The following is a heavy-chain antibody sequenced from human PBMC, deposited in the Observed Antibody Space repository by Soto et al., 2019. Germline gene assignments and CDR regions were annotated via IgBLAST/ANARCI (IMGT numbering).Heavy chain of an antibody. CDR1: GYTFTSYY. V-gene: IGHV1-46*03. CDR2: INPSGGST. D-gene: IGHD3-3*01. J-gene: IGHJ4*02. Sequence: QVQLVQSGAEVKKPGASVKVSCKASGYTFTSYYMHWVRQAPGQGLEWMGIINPSGGSTSYAQKFQGRVTMTRDTSTSTVYMELSSLSSEDTAVYYCARSDFWSGYYRFDYFDYWGQGTLVTVSS. CDR3: ARSDFWSGYYRFDYFDY.